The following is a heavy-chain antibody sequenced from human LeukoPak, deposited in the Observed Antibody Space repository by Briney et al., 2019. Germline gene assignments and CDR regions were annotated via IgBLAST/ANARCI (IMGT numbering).Heavy chain of an antibody. J-gene: IGHJ4*02. CDR3: ARGTDSVSCFDY. CDR1: GGSISSSSYY. Sequence: PSETLSLTCTVSGGSISSSSYYWGWIRQPPGKGREWIGSIYYSGSTYYNPSLKSRVTISVDTSKNQFSLKLNSLTAADTAVYYCARGTDSVSCFDYWGQGTLVTVSS. V-gene: IGHV4-39*07. D-gene: IGHD3-16*01. CDR2: IYYSGST.